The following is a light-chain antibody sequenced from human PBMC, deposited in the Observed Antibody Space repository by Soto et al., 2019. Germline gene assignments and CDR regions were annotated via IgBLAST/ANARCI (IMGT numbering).Light chain of an antibody. CDR1: QSVGSN. V-gene: IGKV3-15*01. Sequence: EIVMTQSPTTLSVSPGEGATLSCRASQSVGSNLAWYQQKPGQAPRLLIYGASTRATDVPARFSGNGSVTEITLTISSLQSEDFAVYYCHQYHNWPPTFGPGAKVDIK. CDR3: HQYHNWPPT. J-gene: IGKJ3*01. CDR2: GAS.